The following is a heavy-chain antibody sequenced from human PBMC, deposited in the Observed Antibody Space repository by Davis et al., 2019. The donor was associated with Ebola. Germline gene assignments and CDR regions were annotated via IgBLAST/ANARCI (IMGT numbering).Heavy chain of an antibody. Sequence: SVKVSCKASGGTFSSYAISWVRQAPGQGLEWMGRIIPILGIANYAQKFQGRVTITADKSTSTAYMELSSLRAEDTAVYYCARITKRYYYYGMDVWGQGTTVTVSS. D-gene: IGHD2-2*01. J-gene: IGHJ6*02. CDR2: IIPILGIA. CDR3: ARITKRYYYYGMDV. V-gene: IGHV1-69*04. CDR1: GGTFSSYA.